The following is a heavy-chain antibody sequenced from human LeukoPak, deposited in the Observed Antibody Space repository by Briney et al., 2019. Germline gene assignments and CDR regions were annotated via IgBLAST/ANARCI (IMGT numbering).Heavy chain of an antibody. CDR3: AKGTVSGYYATF. Sequence: GGSLRLSCAASGFTFSSYGMHWVRQAPGKGLEWVAFIRYDGSNKYYADSVKGRFTISRDNSKNTLYLQMNSLRAEDTAVYYCAKGTVSGYYATFWGQGALVTVSS. CDR1: GFTFSSYG. V-gene: IGHV3-30*02. D-gene: IGHD3-22*01. J-gene: IGHJ4*02. CDR2: IRYDGSNK.